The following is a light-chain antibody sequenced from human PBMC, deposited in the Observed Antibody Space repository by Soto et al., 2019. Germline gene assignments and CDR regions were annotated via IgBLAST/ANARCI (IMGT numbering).Light chain of an antibody. Sequence: SSTLTQPPSVSVAPGQTATFACGGHNIGSKSVHWYQQKPGQAPVLVVYDDSDRPPGIPERFSGSNSQNTATLTITRVEAGDEAHYYCQVWDSATDHAIFGGGTKLTVL. V-gene: IGLV3-21*02. CDR3: QVWDSATDHAI. CDR2: DDS. CDR1: NIGSKS. J-gene: IGLJ2*01.